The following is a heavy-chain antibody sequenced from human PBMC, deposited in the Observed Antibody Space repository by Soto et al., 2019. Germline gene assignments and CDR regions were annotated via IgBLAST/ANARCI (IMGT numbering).Heavy chain of an antibody. CDR1: GYTLTELS. J-gene: IGHJ4*02. D-gene: IGHD5-12*01. Sequence: ASVKVSCKVSGYTLTELSMHWVRQAPGKGLEWMGGFDPEDGETIYAQKFQGRVTMTEDTSTDTAYMELSSLRSEDTAVYYCATGRSGPGGYFFYFDYWGQGTLVTVSS. CDR2: FDPEDGET. V-gene: IGHV1-24*01. CDR3: ATGRSGPGGYFFYFDY.